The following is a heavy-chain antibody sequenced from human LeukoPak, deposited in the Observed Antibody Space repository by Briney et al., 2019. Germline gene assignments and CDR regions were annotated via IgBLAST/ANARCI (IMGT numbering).Heavy chain of an antibody. CDR3: ARQGYYYDSSGDY. CDR2: IYYSGST. Sequence: PSETLSLTCTVSSGSISSSSYYWGWIRQPPGKGLEWIGSIYYSGSTYYNPSLKSRVTISVDTSKNQFSLKLSSVTAADTAVYYCARQGYYYDSSGDYWGQGTLVTVSS. V-gene: IGHV4-39*01. CDR1: SGSISSSSYY. J-gene: IGHJ4*02. D-gene: IGHD3-22*01.